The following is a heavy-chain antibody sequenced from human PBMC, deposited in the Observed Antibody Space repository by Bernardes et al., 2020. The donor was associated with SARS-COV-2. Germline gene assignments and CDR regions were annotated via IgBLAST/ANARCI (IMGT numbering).Heavy chain of an antibody. CDR3: ATNSPRKRVNWFDP. CDR2: FDPEDGET. D-gene: IGHD2-21*01. CDR1: GYTLTELS. V-gene: IGHV1-24*01. J-gene: IGHJ5*02. Sequence: ASEKVSCKVSGYTLTELSMHWVRQAPGKGLEWMGGFDPEDGETIYAQKFQGRVTMTEDTSTDTAYMELSSLRSEDTAVYYCATNSPRKRVNWFDPWGQGTLVTVSS.